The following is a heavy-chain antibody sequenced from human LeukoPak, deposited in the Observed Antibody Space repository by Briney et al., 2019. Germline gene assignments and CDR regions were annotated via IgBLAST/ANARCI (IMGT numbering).Heavy chain of an antibody. CDR1: GGSISSYY. V-gene: IGHV4-4*07. CDR3: AREPRAYCSSTSCYSDYFDY. Sequence: PSETLSLTCTVSGGSISSYYWSWIRQPAGKGLEWIGRIYTSGSTNYNPSLKSRVTMSVDTSKNQFSLKLSSVTAADTAVYYCAREPRAYCSSTSCYSDYFDYWGQGTLVTVSS. J-gene: IGHJ4*02. CDR2: IYTSGST. D-gene: IGHD2-2*02.